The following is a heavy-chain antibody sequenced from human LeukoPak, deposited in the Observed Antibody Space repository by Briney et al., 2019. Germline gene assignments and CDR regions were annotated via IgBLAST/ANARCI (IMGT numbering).Heavy chain of an antibody. V-gene: IGHV3-23*01. Sequence: PGGSLRLSCAASGFTFSSYAMSWVRQAPGKGLEWVSAISGSGGSTYYADSVKGRFTISRDNSKNTLYLQMNSLRAEDTAVYYCAKVPYYDFWSDKYYFDYWGQGTLVTVSS. D-gene: IGHD3-3*01. CDR2: ISGSGGST. J-gene: IGHJ4*02. CDR3: AKVPYYDFWSDKYYFDY. CDR1: GFTFSSYA.